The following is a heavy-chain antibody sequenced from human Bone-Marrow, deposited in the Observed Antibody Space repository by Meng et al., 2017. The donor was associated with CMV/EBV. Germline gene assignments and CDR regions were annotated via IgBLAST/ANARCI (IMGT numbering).Heavy chain of an antibody. D-gene: IGHD2-21*02. CDR1: GITFSSYW. Sequence: GGSLRLSCAASGITFSSYWMHWVRQAPGKGLVWVSGINGDGTSTTYADSVKGRFTISRDNAKNTMYVQMNSLRGEDTAVYYCTPQLGGVGTYWGQGNVVNVAS. J-gene: IGHJ4*02. CDR2: INGDGTST. CDR3: TPQLGGVGTY. V-gene: IGHV3-74*01.